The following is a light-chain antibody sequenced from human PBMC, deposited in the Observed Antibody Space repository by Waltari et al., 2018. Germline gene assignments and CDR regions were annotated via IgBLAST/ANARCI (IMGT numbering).Light chain of an antibody. CDR2: GTS. J-gene: IGLJ2*01. Sequence: QPVLTQPPPVSGAPGQRVTIPCTGSTSYIGAGYDLHWYQHLPGTAPKLLIYGTSNRPSGVPDRFSGSKSGTSASLAITGLQAEDEADYYCQSYDSSLSGWVFGGGTKLTVL. V-gene: IGLV1-40*01. CDR3: QSYDSSLSGWV. CDR1: TSYIGAGYD.